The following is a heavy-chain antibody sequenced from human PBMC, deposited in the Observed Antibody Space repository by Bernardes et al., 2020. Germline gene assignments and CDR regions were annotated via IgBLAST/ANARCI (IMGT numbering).Heavy chain of an antibody. J-gene: IGHJ4*02. D-gene: IGHD3-9*01. CDR1: GYTFPNHW. CDR2: IDPSDSYT. V-gene: IGHV5-10-1*01. Sequence: GESLKISCQASGYTFPNHWITWVRQTPGKGLEWMGRIDPSDSYTNYSPSFQGHITISVDKSISTAFLQWSSLEASDTAIYYCARLQYSVDWYLVNWGQGTPVTVSS. CDR3: ARLQYSVDWYLVN.